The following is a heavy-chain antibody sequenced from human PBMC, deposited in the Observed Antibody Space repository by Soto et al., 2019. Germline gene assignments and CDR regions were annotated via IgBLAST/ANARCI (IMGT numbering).Heavy chain of an antibody. CDR1: GGSISSSSYY. V-gene: IGHV4-39*01. J-gene: IGHJ3*02. Sequence: QLQLQESGPGLAKPSETLSLTCTVSGGSISSSSYYWGWIRQPPGKGLEWIGSIYYSGSTYYNPSLKSRVTISVDTSKNQFSLKLSSVTAADTAVYYCAVVGATSDAFDIWGQGTMVTVSS. D-gene: IGHD1-26*01. CDR3: AVVGATSDAFDI. CDR2: IYYSGST.